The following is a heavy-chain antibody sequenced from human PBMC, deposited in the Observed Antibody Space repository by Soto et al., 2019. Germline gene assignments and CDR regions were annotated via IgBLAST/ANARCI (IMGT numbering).Heavy chain of an antibody. CDR1: GGSFSGYY. CDR3: AGNIVVVTEYYYYGMDV. D-gene: IGHD2-21*02. V-gene: IGHV4-34*01. CDR2: INHSGST. J-gene: IGHJ6*02. Sequence: SETLSLTCAVYGGSFSGYYWSWIRQPPGKGLEWIGEINHSGSTNYNPSLKSRVTISVDTSKNQFSLKLSSVTAADTAVYYCAGNIVVVTEYYYYGMDVWGQGTTVTVSS.